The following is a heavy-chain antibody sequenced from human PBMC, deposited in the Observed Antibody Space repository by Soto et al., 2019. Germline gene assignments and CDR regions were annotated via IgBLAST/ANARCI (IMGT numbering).Heavy chain of an antibody. CDR2: INPNSGGT. Sequence: XSVKVSGKASGYTFTAYYMHWVRQAPVQGLEWMGWINPNSGGTNYAQKFQGRVTMTRDTSISTAYMELSRLRSDDTAVYYCARDPPLLWFGEPFDYWGQGTLVTVSS. V-gene: IGHV1-2*02. D-gene: IGHD3-10*01. J-gene: IGHJ4*02. CDR1: GYTFTAYY. CDR3: ARDPPLLWFGEPFDY.